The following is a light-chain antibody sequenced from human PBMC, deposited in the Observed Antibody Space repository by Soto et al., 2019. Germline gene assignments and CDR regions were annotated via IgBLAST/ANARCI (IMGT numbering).Light chain of an antibody. CDR3: QQYSNSLWT. J-gene: IGKJ1*01. Sequence: VLTHPPGTLSLSTGASAPLSCRSSQSVSNNYLAWYQQKPGQAPRLLIYGASNRATGIPDRFSGSGSGTDFTLTISRLKPEDFAVYYCQQYSNSLWTFGQGTKVDIK. V-gene: IGKV3-20*01. CDR1: QSVSNNY. CDR2: GAS.